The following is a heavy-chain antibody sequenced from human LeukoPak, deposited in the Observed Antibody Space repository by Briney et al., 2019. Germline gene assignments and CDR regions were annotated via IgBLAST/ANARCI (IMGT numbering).Heavy chain of an antibody. CDR2: ISSSGSTI. CDR1: GFTFSSYE. CDR3: ARAPLGYCSGGSCYYYGMDV. D-gene: IGHD2-15*01. J-gene: IGHJ6*02. V-gene: IGHV3-48*03. Sequence: PGGSLRLSCAASGFTFSSYEMNWVRQAPGKGPEWVSYISSSGSTIYYADSVKGRFTISRDNAKNSLYLQMNSLRAEDTAVYYCARAPLGYCSGGSCYYYGMDVWGQGTTVTVSS.